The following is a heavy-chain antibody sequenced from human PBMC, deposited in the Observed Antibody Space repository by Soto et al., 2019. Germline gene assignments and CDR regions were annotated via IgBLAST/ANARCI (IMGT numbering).Heavy chain of an antibody. CDR3: ARVVGDSDYDFWSGPMAWFDP. CDR1: GYTFTSYG. J-gene: IGHJ5*02. V-gene: IGHV1-18*01. D-gene: IGHD3-3*01. Sequence: GASVKVSCKASGYTFTSYGISWVRQAPGQGLEWMGWISAYNGNTNYAQKLQGRVTMTTDTSTSTAYMELRSLRSDDTAVYYCARVVGDSDYDFWSGPMAWFDPWGQGTLVTVSS. CDR2: ISAYNGNT.